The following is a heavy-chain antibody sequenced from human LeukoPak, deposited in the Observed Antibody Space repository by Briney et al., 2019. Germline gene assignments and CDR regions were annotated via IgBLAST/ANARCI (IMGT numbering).Heavy chain of an antibody. J-gene: IGHJ5*02. V-gene: IGHV4-59*02. D-gene: IGHD3-22*01. Sequence: SETLCLTCTVSGGSVSGYYWSWIRQPPGKGLEWIGYVYYNGATHYNPSLKSRVTISIDTSNNQFSLKMSSVIAADTAVYYCARDLGHITLGSTYYHNWFDPWGEGTLASVSS. CDR2: VYYNGAT. CDR3: ARDLGHITLGSTYYHNWFDP. CDR1: GGSVSGYY.